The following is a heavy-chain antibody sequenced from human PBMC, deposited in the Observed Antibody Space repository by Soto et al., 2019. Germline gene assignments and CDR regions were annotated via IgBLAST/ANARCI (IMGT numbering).Heavy chain of an antibody. V-gene: IGHV3-21*01. D-gene: IGHD2-2*01. Sequence: GGSLRLSCAASGFTFSSYSMNWVRQAPGKGLEWVSSISSSSSYIYYADSVKGRFTISRDNAKNSLHLQMNSLRAEDTAVYYCAREGSTSYYYMDVWGKGTTVTVSS. CDR1: GFTFSSYS. J-gene: IGHJ6*03. CDR3: AREGSTSYYYMDV. CDR2: ISSSSSYI.